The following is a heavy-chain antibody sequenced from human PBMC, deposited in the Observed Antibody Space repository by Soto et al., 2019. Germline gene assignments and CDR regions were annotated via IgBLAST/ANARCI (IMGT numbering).Heavy chain of an antibody. V-gene: IGHV1-69*13. Sequence: SVKVSCKASGGTFSSYAISWVRQAPGQGLEWMGGIIPIFGTANYAQKFQGRVTITADEPTSTAYMELSSLRSEDTAVYYCASARIAVAGTNYYYYGMDVWGQGTTVTVSS. CDR1: GGTFSSYA. CDR3: ASARIAVAGTNYYYYGMDV. CDR2: IIPIFGTA. J-gene: IGHJ6*02. D-gene: IGHD6-19*01.